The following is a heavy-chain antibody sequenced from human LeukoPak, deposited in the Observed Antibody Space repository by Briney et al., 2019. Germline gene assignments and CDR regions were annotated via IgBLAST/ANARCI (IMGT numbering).Heavy chain of an antibody. V-gene: IGHV1-2*02. D-gene: IGHD3-3*01. J-gene: IGHJ4*02. CDR3: ARDQIKGLRFLGY. CDR1: GYTFTSYG. Sequence: ASVKVSCKASGYTFTSYGISWVRQAPGQGLEWMGWINPNSGGTNYAQKFQGRVTMTRDTSISTAYMELSRLRSDDTAVYYCARDQIKGLRFLGYWGQGTLVTVSS. CDR2: INPNSGGT.